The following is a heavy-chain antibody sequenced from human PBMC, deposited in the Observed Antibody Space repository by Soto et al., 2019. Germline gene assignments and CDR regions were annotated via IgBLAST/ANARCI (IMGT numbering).Heavy chain of an antibody. CDR3: ARDSCTSCLYNYYYYYYMDV. Sequence: GASVKVSCKASGYTFTSYGISWVRQAPGQGLEWMGWISAYNGNTNYAQKLQGRVTMTTDTSTSTAYMELRSLRSDDTAVYYCARDSCTSCLYNYYYYYYMDVWGKGTTVTVSS. V-gene: IGHV1-18*01. D-gene: IGHD2-2*01. CDR2: ISAYNGNT. CDR1: GYTFTSYG. J-gene: IGHJ6*03.